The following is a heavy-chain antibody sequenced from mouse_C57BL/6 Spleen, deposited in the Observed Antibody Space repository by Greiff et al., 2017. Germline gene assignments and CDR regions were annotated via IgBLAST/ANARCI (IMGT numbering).Heavy chain of an antibody. CDR3: ARDYSSSYEGYFDV. Sequence: QVQLQQPGAELVMPGASVKLSCKASGYTFTSYWMHWVKQRPGQGLEWIGEIDPSDSYTNYNQKFKGKSTLTVDKSSSTAYMQLSSLTSEDSAVYYCARDYSSSYEGYFDVWGTGTTVTVSS. CDR2: IDPSDSYT. V-gene: IGHV1-69*01. CDR1: GYTFTSYW. D-gene: IGHD1-1*01. J-gene: IGHJ1*03.